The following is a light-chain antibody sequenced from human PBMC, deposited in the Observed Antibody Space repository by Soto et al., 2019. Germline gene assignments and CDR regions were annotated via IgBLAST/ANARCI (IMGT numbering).Light chain of an antibody. CDR3: QQRSNWPPTRT. J-gene: IGKJ1*01. V-gene: IGKV3D-20*02. CDR2: GAS. CDR1: QSVSSSY. Sequence: EIVLTQSPGTLSLSPGERATLSCRASQSVSSSYLAWYQQKPGQAPRLLIYGASSRATGIPDRFSGSGSGTEFTLTISRLEPEDFAVYYCQQRSNWPPTRTFGQGTKVDIK.